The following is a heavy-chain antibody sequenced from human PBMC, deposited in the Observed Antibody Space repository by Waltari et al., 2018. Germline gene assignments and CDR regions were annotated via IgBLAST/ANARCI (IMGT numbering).Heavy chain of an antibody. CDR1: GVSLSDYS. V-gene: IGHV4-34*02. Sequence: QVELPQWGAGLLRPSETLSLTCAVYGVSLSDYSWTWIPQPPGKGLGWNGENNLGEVTYYNPSLDGRVTILLDKSKNPCSLQLVSVTAADTARYYCVTGPRDKWVGRYSGEFFHHWGPGTLVTVSS. D-gene: IGHD6-19*01. CDR2: NNLGEVT. CDR3: VTGPRDKWVGRYSGEFFHH. J-gene: IGHJ1*01.